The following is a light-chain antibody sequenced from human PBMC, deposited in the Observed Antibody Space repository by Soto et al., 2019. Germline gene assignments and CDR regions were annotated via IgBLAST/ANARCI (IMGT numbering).Light chain of an antibody. V-gene: IGKV3D-15*01. Sequence: IVLTKSPGTLSLSPGERATLSCRASQSVSSSYLAWYQQMPGQAPRLLIYDASTRATGIPDRFSGSGSGTEFTLTISSLQSEDFAVYYCQQYNNWPPDRAFGQGTKVDIK. CDR3: QQYNNWPPDRA. CDR1: QSVSSSY. J-gene: IGKJ1*01. CDR2: DAS.